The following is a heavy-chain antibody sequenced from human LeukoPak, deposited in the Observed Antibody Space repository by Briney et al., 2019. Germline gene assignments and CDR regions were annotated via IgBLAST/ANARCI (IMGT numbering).Heavy chain of an antibody. CDR2: IYYSGST. J-gene: IGHJ5*02. CDR3: ARGVQYVVSQHGNWFDP. D-gene: IGHD1-1*01. Sequence: PSETLSLTCTVSGGSISSGGYYWSWIRQHLGKGLEWIGYIYYSGSTYYNPSLKSRVTISVDRSKNQFSLKLSSVTAADTAVYYCARGVQYVVSQHGNWFDPWGQGTLVTVSS. CDR1: GGSISSGGYY. V-gene: IGHV4-30-2*01.